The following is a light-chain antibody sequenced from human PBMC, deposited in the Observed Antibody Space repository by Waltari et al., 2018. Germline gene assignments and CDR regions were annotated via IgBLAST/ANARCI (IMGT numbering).Light chain of an antibody. CDR2: GAS. V-gene: IGKV3-20*01. J-gene: IGKJ1*01. CDR1: QSVSSNN. CDR3: QQYGSSPGT. Sequence: EIVLTQSPGTLSLSPGDRATLSCRASQSVSSNNLAWYQHKPGQAPRLLIYGASSRPTGIPDRFSGSGSGTDFTLTISRLEPGDFAMYYCQQYGSSPGTFGQGTKVEIK.